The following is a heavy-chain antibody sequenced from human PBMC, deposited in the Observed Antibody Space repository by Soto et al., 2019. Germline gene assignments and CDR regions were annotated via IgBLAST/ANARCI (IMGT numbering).Heavy chain of an antibody. J-gene: IGHJ3*02. CDR1: GFTLSSYW. Sequence: EVQLVESGGDLVQPGGSLRLSCAVSGFTLSSYWMSWVRQAPGKGLEWVANVKQGGSEKYYVDSVKGRFTISRDDDKISVYLQMNSLRADDLAVYYCARGSGYSYAFDIWGQGTMVTVSS. CDR2: VKQGGSEK. CDR3: ARGSGYSYAFDI. D-gene: IGHD5-18*01. V-gene: IGHV3-7*01.